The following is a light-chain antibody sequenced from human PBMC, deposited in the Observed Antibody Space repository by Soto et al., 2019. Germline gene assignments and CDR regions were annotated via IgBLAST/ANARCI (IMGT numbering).Light chain of an antibody. J-gene: IGKJ1*01. Sequence: ASVGDRVTITCRASQSISSWLAWYQQKPGKAPKLLIYDASSLESGVPSRFSGSGSGTEFALTISSLQPDDFATYYCQQYNIFRPCGQGTKVDIK. CDR2: DAS. CDR1: QSISSW. CDR3: QQYNIFRP. V-gene: IGKV1-5*01.